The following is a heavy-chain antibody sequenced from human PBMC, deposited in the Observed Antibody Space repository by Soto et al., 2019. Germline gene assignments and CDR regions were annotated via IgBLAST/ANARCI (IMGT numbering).Heavy chain of an antibody. V-gene: IGHV4-4*02. Sequence: SETLSLTCAVSGDSISSPNWWSWYRQTPGKGLELIGEMFASGSSNYNPSLNGRVTISLDTSKNHFSLKLTSLTAADTAIYYCAREGFDHRPDYWGQGTLVTVSS. J-gene: IGHJ4*02. CDR2: MFASGSS. CDR1: GDSISSPNW. CDR3: AREGFDHRPDY.